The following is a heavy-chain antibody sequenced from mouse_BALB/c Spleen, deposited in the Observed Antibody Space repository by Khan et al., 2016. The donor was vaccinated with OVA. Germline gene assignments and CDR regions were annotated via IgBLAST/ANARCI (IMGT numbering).Heavy chain of an antibody. D-gene: IGHD3-1*01. J-gene: IGHJ4*01. CDR1: GYTFTEYT. V-gene: IGHV1-18*01. CDR3: ARDSGRY. Sequence: VQLKQSGPELVKPGASVKISCKTSGYTFTEYTLHWVKQSHEKSLEWIGVINPKNGITSYNQTFKGKATLTVDKSSSTAYMEFRSLTSEDSAVYYCARDSGRYWGQGTSVTVSS. CDR2: INPKNGIT.